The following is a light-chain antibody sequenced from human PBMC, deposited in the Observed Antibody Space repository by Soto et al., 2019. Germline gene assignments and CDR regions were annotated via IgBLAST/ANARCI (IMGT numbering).Light chain of an antibody. Sequence: DIQMTQSPSSLSASVGDRVTITCRASESISTYLNWYQQKPGKAPKLLIYAASNLLSGVPSRFSGTGSGTDFTLTISSLQPEDFVIYYCQQSYITPYTFGQGTKVEIK. J-gene: IGKJ1*01. V-gene: IGKV1-39*01. CDR3: QQSYITPYT. CDR1: ESISTY. CDR2: AAS.